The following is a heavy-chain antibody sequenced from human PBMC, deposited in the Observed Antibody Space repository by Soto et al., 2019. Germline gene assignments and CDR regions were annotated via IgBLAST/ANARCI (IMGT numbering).Heavy chain of an antibody. D-gene: IGHD3-10*01. Sequence: EVQLVESGGALVQPGESLRLSCAASGFPFGPFWMHWVRQAPGKGLEWVSHIHGDGYTTIYADSVKGRFTISRDNAKNTLYLQMNSLRAEDTAVYYCARDRENPDACDIWGQGTMVTVSS. CDR3: ARDRENPDACDI. V-gene: IGHV3-74*01. J-gene: IGHJ3*02. CDR1: GFPFGPFW. CDR2: IHGDGYTT.